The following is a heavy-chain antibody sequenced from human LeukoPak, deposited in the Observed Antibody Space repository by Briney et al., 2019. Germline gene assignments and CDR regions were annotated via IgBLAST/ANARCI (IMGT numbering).Heavy chain of an antibody. Sequence: GGSLRLSCAASGFNLRNYAMSWVRQAPGKGLEWVSGISGSGGSTYYADSVKGRFTISRDNSKNTLYLQMNSLRAEDTAVYYCSYYYYDSSGYWIPDSWGQGTLVTVSS. V-gene: IGHV3-23*01. CDR3: SYYYYDSSGYWIPDS. CDR1: GFNLRNYA. CDR2: ISGSGGST. D-gene: IGHD3-22*01. J-gene: IGHJ4*02.